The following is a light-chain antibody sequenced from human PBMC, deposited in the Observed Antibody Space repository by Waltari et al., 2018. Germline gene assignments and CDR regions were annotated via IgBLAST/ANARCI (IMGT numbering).Light chain of an antibody. CDR1: NIGNKK. V-gene: IGLV3-21*04. CDR2: YDT. Sequence: SFVLTQPPSVSVAPGKTARITCGGNNIGNKKVNWYQQKPGQAPVLVIYYDTDRPSGIPERFSGSNSGNTATLTITRVEAGDEADYYCQVWDSSSDHRGVFGGGTKLTVL. J-gene: IGLJ3*02. CDR3: QVWDSSSDHRGV.